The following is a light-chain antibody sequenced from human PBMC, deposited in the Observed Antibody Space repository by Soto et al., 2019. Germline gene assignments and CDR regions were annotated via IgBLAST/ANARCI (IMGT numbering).Light chain of an antibody. CDR3: SSYAGSNNLRV. V-gene: IGLV2-8*01. Sequence: QSVLTQPPSTSGSPGQSVTISCTGTSSDVGGYNYVSWYQQHPGKAPKPMIYEASKRPSGVPDRFSGSKSGNTASLTVSGLQAEDEADYYCSSYAGSNNLRVFGGGTKLTVL. J-gene: IGLJ2*01. CDR1: SSDVGGYNY. CDR2: EAS.